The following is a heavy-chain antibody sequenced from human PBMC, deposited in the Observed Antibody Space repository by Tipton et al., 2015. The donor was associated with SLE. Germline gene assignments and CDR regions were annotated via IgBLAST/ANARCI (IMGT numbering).Heavy chain of an antibody. CDR1: GGSISSSGHY. V-gene: IGHV4-39*01. Sequence: TLSLTCTVSGGSISSSGHYWGWIRQPPGKGREWIGSIYYSVATHYNPSLKSRVTLSADTSKNQFSLRLTSVTAADTAVYYCAKYASGTMFEYWGQGTLVTVSS. CDR3: AKYASGTMFEY. J-gene: IGHJ4*02. D-gene: IGHD3-10*01. CDR2: IYYSVAT.